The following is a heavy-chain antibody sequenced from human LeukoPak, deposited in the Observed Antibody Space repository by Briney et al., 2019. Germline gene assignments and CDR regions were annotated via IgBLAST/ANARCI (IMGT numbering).Heavy chain of an antibody. CDR2: IYSGGRT. D-gene: IGHD3-16*01. V-gene: IGHV3-66*04. CDR3: ARHGLH. Sequence: GGSLRLSCAVSGFTVSSNSMNWVRRAPGKGLEWVSVIYSGGRTYYADSVKGRFTISRDNSKNTVYLQMNSMRAEDTAVYYCARHGLHWGQGILVTVSS. CDR1: GFTVSSNS. J-gene: IGHJ1*01.